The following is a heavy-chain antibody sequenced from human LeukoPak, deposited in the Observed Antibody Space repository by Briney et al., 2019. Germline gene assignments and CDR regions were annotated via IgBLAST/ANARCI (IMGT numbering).Heavy chain of an antibody. CDR3: AKWPEGAMDYFDY. CDR1: GFTFSSYA. D-gene: IGHD3-16*01. CDR2: ISGDGTRT. J-gene: IGHJ4*02. V-gene: IGHV3-23*01. Sequence: GGSLRLSCAASGFTFSSYAMSWVRQAPVKGLEWVSAISGDGTRTYYADSVKGRFTISRDNSKNTLYLEMSSLRVEDTAIYYCAKWPEGAMDYFDYWGQGTLVTVS.